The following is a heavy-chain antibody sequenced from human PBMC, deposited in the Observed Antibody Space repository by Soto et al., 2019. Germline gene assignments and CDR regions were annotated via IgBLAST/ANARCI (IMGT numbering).Heavy chain of an antibody. V-gene: IGHV3-21*06. Sequence: GGSLRLSCAASGFTFSSYSMNWVRQAPGKGLEWVSSISSSSSYIYYGDSMKGRFTISRDNAKNSLYLEMNSLRAEDTAVYYCARESEDLTSNFDYWGQGTLVTVSS. J-gene: IGHJ4*02. CDR3: ARESEDLTSNFDY. CDR1: GFTFSSYS. CDR2: ISSSSSYI.